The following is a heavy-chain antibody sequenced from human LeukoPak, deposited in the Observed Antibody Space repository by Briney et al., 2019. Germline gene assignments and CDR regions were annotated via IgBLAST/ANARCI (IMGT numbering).Heavy chain of an antibody. V-gene: IGHV4-39*01. Sequence: SETLSLTCTVPGGSISSSSYYWGWIRQPPGKGLEWIGSIYYSGSTYYNPSLKSRVTISVDTSKNQFSLKLSSVTAADTAVYYCGAGSGYLDDAFDIWGQGTMVTVSS. CDR2: IYYSGST. CDR3: GAGSGYLDDAFDI. CDR1: GGSISSSSYY. J-gene: IGHJ3*02. D-gene: IGHD3-22*01.